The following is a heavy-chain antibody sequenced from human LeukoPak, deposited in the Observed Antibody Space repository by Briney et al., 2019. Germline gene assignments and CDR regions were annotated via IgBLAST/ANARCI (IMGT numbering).Heavy chain of an antibody. CDR1: GASIRSSSYY. D-gene: IGHD3-10*01. CDR2: INHGGNT. Sequence: PSDTLSLTCSVSGASIRSSSYYWGWIREPPGKGLEWIGSINHGGNTFYNPSLESRVTVSVATSKNQFSLKLNSVTAADTAVYYCARHYYGSGSYSTFDQWGQGTLVTVSS. V-gene: IGHV4-39*01. J-gene: IGHJ4*02. CDR3: ARHYYGSGSYSTFDQ.